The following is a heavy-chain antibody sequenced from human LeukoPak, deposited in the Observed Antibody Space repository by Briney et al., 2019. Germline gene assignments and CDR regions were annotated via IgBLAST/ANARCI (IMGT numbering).Heavy chain of an antibody. CDR2: IGTAGDT. Sequence: GGSLRLSCAASGFTFSSYDMHWVRQATGKGLEWVSAIGTAGDTYYPGSVKGRFTISRENAKNSFYLQMNSLRAGDTAVYYCARAGHSSSWYYFDYWGQGTLVTVSS. J-gene: IGHJ4*02. V-gene: IGHV3-13*01. D-gene: IGHD6-13*01. CDR1: GFTFSSYD. CDR3: ARAGHSSSWYYFDY.